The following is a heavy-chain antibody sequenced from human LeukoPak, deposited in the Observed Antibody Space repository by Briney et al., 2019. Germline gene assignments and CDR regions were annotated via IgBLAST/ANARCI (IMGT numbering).Heavy chain of an antibody. J-gene: IGHJ3*01. CDR3: AKDVSNFIGASDA. CDR2: IDISGDRT. Sequence: GGSLRLSCAASGFAFSSDAMTWVRQTPGKGLEWVSTIDISGDRTNYADSVKGRITISRDNSKNTLYLQVNSLRVEDTAIYYCAKDVSNFIGASDAWGQGTMVTVSS. V-gene: IGHV3-23*01. CDR1: GFAFSSDA. D-gene: IGHD2-8*01.